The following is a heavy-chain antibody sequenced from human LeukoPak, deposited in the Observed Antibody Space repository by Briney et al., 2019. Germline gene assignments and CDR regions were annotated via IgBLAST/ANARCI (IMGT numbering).Heavy chain of an antibody. CDR3: ARAPYDFWSGPMDY. Sequence: SETLSLTCTVSGGSISSGGYYWSWIRQPPGKGLEWIGYIYHSGSTYYNPSLKSRVTISVDMSKNQFSLKLSSVTAADTAVYYCARAPYDFWSGPMDYWGQGTLVTVSS. CDR1: GGSISSGGYY. CDR2: IYHSGST. J-gene: IGHJ4*02. V-gene: IGHV4-30-2*01. D-gene: IGHD3-3*01.